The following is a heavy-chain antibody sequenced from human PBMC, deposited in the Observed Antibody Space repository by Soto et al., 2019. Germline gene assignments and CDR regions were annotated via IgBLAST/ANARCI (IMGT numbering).Heavy chain of an antibody. CDR2: INPNSGGT. D-gene: IGHD3-22*01. CDR3: ARDVGSSGFLDAFDI. J-gene: IGHJ3*02. Sequence: QVQLVQSGAEVKKPGASVKVSCKASGYTFTGYYMHWVRQAPGPGLEWMGWINPNSGGTNDAQKSQGWVTMTRDTSIRTAYMELSRLRSDDTAVYYCARDVGSSGFLDAFDIWGQGTMVTVSS. CDR1: GYTFTGYY. V-gene: IGHV1-2*04.